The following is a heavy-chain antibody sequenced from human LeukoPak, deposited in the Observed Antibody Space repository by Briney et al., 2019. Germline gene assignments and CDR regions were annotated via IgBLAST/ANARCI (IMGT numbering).Heavy chain of an antibody. V-gene: IGHV1-24*01. CDR1: GYTLTELS. CDR3: ARVRAAAGTRGYYYYYMDV. CDR2: FDPEDGET. D-gene: IGHD6-13*01. J-gene: IGHJ6*03. Sequence: ASVKVSCKVSGYTLTELSMHWVRQAPGKGLEWMGGFDPEDGETIYAQKFQGRVTMTKDTSTDTAYMELSSLRSEDTAVYYCARVRAAAGTRGYYYYYMDVWGKGTTVTISS.